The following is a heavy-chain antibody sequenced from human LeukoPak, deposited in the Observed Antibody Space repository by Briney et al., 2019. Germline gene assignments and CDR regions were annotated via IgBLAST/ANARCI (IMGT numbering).Heavy chain of an antibody. Sequence: GGSLRLSCAASGFTFSSYSMNWVRQAPGKGLEWISYISSGSGTIFYADSVKGRFTVSRDNAKNSLYLQLNSLRVEDTAVYYCAGPRYPGIAAAGDYWGQGTLVTVSS. J-gene: IGHJ4*02. CDR2: ISSGSGTI. CDR1: GFTFSSYS. V-gene: IGHV3-48*04. D-gene: IGHD6-13*01. CDR3: AGPRYPGIAAAGDY.